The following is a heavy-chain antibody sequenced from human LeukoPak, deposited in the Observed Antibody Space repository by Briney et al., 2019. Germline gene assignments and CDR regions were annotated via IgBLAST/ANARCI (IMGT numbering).Heavy chain of an antibody. V-gene: IGHV3-7*01. CDR3: ARDRGYSTSDY. CDR1: AFTFSNYW. D-gene: IGHD4-23*01. Sequence: GGSLRLSCAASAFTFSNYWMSWVRQAPGKGLEWVANIKEDGSEINYVDSVKGRFTISRDNAKNSLYLQMNSLGVDDTAVYYCARDRGYSTSDYWGQGTLVTVSS. J-gene: IGHJ4*02. CDR2: IKEDGSEI.